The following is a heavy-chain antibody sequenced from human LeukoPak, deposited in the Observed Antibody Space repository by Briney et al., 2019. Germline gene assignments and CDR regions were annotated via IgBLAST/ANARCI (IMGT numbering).Heavy chain of an antibody. CDR1: GYTFTGYY. CDR2: INPNSGGT. D-gene: IGHD2-15*01. V-gene: IGHV1-2*04. CDR3: ARESCSGGSCYHDY. Sequence: ASVKVSCKASGYTFTGYYMHWVRQAPGQGLEWMGWINPNSGGTNYAQKFQGWVTMTRDTSISTAYMELSRLRSDDTAVYYCARESCSGGSCYHDYWGQGTLVTVSS. J-gene: IGHJ4*02.